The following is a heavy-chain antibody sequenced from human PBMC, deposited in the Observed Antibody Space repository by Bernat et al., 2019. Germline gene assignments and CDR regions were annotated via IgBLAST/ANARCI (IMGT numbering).Heavy chain of an antibody. CDR2: ISYDGSET. Sequence: QVQLVESGGGVVQPGRSLRLSCAASGFTFRPYAMHWVRQAPGKGLEWVAVISYDGSETYYADSVKGRVTINRDNAKGTLYLKMTSLRAEDTAVYYGARVGVGAVAGKGTGFATWGKGTLVTVSS. V-gene: IGHV3-30*01. CDR1: GFTFRPYA. J-gene: IGHJ3*02. CDR3: ARVGVGAVAGKGTGFAT. D-gene: IGHD6-19*01.